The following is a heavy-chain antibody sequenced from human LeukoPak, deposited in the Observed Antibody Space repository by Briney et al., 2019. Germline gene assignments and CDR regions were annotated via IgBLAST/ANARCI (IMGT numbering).Heavy chain of an antibody. J-gene: IGHJ3*02. V-gene: IGHV4-61*02. CDR1: GGSISSGSYY. CDR2: IYTSGST. D-gene: IGHD1-26*01. CDR3: ARASGSYVRLGAFDI. Sequence: SETLSLTCTVSGGSISSGSYYWSWIRQPAGKGLEWIGRIYTSGSTNYNPSLKSRVTISVDTSKNQFSLKLSSVTAADTAVYYCARASGSYVRLGAFDIWGQGTMVTVSS.